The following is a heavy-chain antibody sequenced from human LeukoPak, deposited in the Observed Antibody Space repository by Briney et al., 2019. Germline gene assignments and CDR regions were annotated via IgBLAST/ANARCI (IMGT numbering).Heavy chain of an antibody. CDR2: IYYSGGT. V-gene: IGHV4-31*03. Sequence: SQTLSLTCTVSGGSISSGGYYWSWIRQYPGKGLEWIGYIYYSGGTYYNPSLKSRVTISVDTSKNQFSLKLSSVTAADTAVYYCARTGGPSGYYYGMDVWGQGTTVTVSS. CDR1: GGSISSGGYY. CDR3: ARTGGPSGYYYGMDV. J-gene: IGHJ6*02. D-gene: IGHD2-15*01.